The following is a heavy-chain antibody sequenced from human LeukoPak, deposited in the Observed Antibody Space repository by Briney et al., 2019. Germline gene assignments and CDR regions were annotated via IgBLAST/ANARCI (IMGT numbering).Heavy chain of an antibody. CDR2: IRYDGSNK. V-gene: IGHV3-30*02. CDR1: GFTFSSYG. J-gene: IGHJ4*02. CDR3: ARDLGSITMIVGGYFDY. D-gene: IGHD3-22*01. Sequence: GGSLRLSCAASGFTFSSYGMHWVRQAPGKGLEWVAFIRYDGSNKYYADSVKGRFTISRDNSKNTLYLQMNSLRAEDTALYYCARDLGSITMIVGGYFDYWGQGTLVTVSS.